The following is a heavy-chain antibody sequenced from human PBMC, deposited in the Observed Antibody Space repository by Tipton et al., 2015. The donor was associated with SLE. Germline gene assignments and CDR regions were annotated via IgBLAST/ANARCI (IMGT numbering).Heavy chain of an antibody. V-gene: IGHV3-23*01. Sequence: SLRLSCPASGFSFSNYAMNWVRQAPGMGLVWVSGISGSGGTTNYADSVKGRFTISRDNSNNTLYLQMNSLRAEDTAVYYCAKGRTYFDSWGQGTLVTVSS. J-gene: IGHJ4*02. CDR3: AKGRTYFDS. CDR1: GFSFSNYA. CDR2: ISGSGGTT.